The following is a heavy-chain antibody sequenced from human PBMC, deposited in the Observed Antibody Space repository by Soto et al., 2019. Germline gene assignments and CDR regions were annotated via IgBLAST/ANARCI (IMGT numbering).Heavy chain of an antibody. CDR3: ARRIVGATMKGHFDI. CDR1: GGSISSSSYY. CDR2: IYYSGST. D-gene: IGHD1-26*01. Sequence: QLQLQESGPGLVKPSETLSLTCTVSGGSISSSSYYWGWIRQPPGKGLEWIGSIYYSGSTYYNPSLKSRVTISVDTSKNQFSLKLSSVTAADTAVYYCARRIVGATMKGHFDIWGQGTMVTVSS. V-gene: IGHV4-39*01. J-gene: IGHJ3*02.